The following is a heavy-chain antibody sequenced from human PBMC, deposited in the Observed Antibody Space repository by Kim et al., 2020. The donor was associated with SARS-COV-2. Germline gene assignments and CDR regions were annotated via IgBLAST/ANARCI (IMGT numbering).Heavy chain of an antibody. J-gene: IGHJ4*02. CDR1: GFTFSSYA. D-gene: IGHD6-13*01. CDR3: AKVKRIAAAGTRPYYFDY. V-gene: IGHV3-23*01. CDR2: ISGSGGST. Sequence: GGSLRLSCAASGFTFSSYAMSWVRQAPGKGLEWVSAISGSGGSTYYADSVKGRFTISRDNSKNTLYLQMNSLRAEDTAVYYCAKVKRIAAAGTRPYYFDYWGQGTLVTVSS.